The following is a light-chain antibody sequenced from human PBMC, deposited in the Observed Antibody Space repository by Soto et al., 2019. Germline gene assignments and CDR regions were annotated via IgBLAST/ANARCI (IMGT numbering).Light chain of an antibody. V-gene: IGKV3-15*01. J-gene: IGKJ4*01. CDR1: QSVSNS. CDR2: GAS. Sequence: EMVMTQSPATLSVSPGEGATLSCRASQSVSNSLAWYQQKPGQAPRLLIYGASTRVTGIPARFSGSGSGTEFTLTITSLQSEDFAVYYCQQFYDYPLTFGGGTKVEVK. CDR3: QQFYDYPLT.